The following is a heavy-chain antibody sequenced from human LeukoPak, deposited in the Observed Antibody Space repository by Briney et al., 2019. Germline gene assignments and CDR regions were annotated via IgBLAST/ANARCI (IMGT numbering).Heavy chain of an antibody. Sequence: GGSLRLSCAASGFTFSSYAMHWVRQAPGKGLEWVAVISYDGSNKYYADSVKGRFTISRDNSKNTLYLQMNSLRAGDTAVYYCARVRSGWYGETGAFDIWGQGTMVTVSS. CDR1: GFTFSSYA. V-gene: IGHV3-30*04. D-gene: IGHD6-19*01. J-gene: IGHJ3*02. CDR3: ARVRSGWYGETGAFDI. CDR2: ISYDGSNK.